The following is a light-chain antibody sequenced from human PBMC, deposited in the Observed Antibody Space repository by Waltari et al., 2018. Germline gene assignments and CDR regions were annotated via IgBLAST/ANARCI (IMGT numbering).Light chain of an antibody. J-gene: IGLJ2*01. CDR2: GNS. CDR1: TSTIGAGYD. Sequence: QSVLTQPPSVSAAPGQRVTISLTGSTSTIGAGYDVHWYQQLPGTAPKLLIYGNSNRPSGVPDRFSGSKSGTSASLAITGLQAEDEADYYCQSYDSSLRGVFGGGTKLTVL. V-gene: IGLV1-40*01. CDR3: QSYDSSLRGV.